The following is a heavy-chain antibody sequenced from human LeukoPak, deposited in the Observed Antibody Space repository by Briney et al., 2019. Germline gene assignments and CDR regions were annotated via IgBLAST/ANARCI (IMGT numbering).Heavy chain of an antibody. CDR1: GFTFSSYG. J-gene: IGHJ4*02. CDR3: AKDRGDIVATIDY. Sequence: GGSLRLSCAASGFTFSSYGMHWVRQAPGKGLEWVAFIRYDGSNKYYADSVKGRVTISIDNSKHTLYLQMNSLRAEDTAVYYCAKDRGDIVATIDYWGQGTLVTVSS. V-gene: IGHV3-30*02. CDR2: IRYDGSNK. D-gene: IGHD5-12*01.